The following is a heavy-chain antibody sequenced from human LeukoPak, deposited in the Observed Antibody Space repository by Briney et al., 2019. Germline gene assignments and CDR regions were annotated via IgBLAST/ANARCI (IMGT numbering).Heavy chain of an antibody. J-gene: IGHJ4*02. CDR1: GGSISSSSYY. CDR3: ARVSWGSGY. Sequence: KPSETLSLTCTVSGGSISSSSYYWGWIRQPPGKGLEWIGSIYYSGGTYYNPSLKSRVTISVDTSKNHFSLKLSSVTAADTAVYYCARVSWGSGYWGQGILVTVSS. D-gene: IGHD3-10*01. CDR2: IYYSGGT. V-gene: IGHV4-39*07.